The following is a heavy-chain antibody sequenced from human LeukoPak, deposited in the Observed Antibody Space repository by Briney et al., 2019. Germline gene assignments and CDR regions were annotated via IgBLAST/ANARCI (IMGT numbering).Heavy chain of an antibody. CDR3: VRDHVNSAYSSSWYPLDY. V-gene: IGHV3-13*04. J-gene: IGHJ4*02. D-gene: IGHD6-13*01. CDR2: IDTAGAT. Sequence: GGSLRLSCTASGFTFSTYDMHWVRHATGKGLEWVSAIDTAGATYYSGSVKGRFTISRENARNSLYLQMNSLRAGDTAVYYCVRDHVNSAYSSSWYPLDYWGQGTLVTVSS. CDR1: GFTFSTYD.